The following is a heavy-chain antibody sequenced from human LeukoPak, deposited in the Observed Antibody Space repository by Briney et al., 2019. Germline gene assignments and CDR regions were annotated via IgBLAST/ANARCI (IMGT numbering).Heavy chain of an antibody. V-gene: IGHV1-69*05. CDR3: ARATITMMVGIPADAFDI. D-gene: IGHD3-22*01. J-gene: IGHJ3*02. CDR2: IIPIFGTA. Sequence: SVKVSCKASGGTFSSYAISWVRQAPGQGLEWMGRIIPIFGTANYAQKFQGRVTITTDESTSTAYMELSSLRSEDTAVYYCARATITMMVGIPADAFDIWGQGTMVTVSS. CDR1: GGTFSSYA.